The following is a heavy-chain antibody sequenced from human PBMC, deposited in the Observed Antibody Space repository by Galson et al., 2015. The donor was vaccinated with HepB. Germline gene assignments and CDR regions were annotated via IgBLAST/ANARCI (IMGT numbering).Heavy chain of an antibody. D-gene: IGHD5-18*01. CDR1: GFTFSSYS. CDR2: ISSSSSTI. Sequence: SLRLSCAASGFTFSSYSMNWVCQAPGKGLEWVSYISSSSSTIYYADSVKGRFTISRDNAKNSLYLQMNSLRDEDTAVYYCARDKTHRYSEQLVFDYWGQGTLVTVSS. V-gene: IGHV3-48*02. CDR3: ARDKTHRYSEQLVFDY. J-gene: IGHJ4*02.